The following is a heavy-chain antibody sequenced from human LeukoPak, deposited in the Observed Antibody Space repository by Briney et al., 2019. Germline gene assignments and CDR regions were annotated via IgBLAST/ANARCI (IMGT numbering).Heavy chain of an antibody. CDR3: AKDGGLWVSAHWGDS. CDR2: ITTSDGNT. CDR1: GFTFSSYT. D-gene: IGHD7-27*01. Sequence: GGSLRLSCAASGFTFSSYTMSWVRQAPWKGLEWVSTITTSDGNTYYADSVKGRFTVSRDNSKNTLFLQMNSLRAEDTAVYYCAKDGGLWVSAHWGDSWGRGTLVTVSS. V-gene: IGHV3-23*01. J-gene: IGHJ4*02.